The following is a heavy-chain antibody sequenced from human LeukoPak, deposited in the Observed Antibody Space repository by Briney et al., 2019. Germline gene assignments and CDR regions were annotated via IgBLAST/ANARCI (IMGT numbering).Heavy chain of an antibody. CDR3: ARDYWNFTTVNWFDP. J-gene: IGHJ5*02. D-gene: IGHD1-7*01. Sequence: GGSLRLSCAASGFTFSSYSMNWVRQAPGKGLDGVSSISSSSSYIYYADSVKGRFTISRDNAKNSLYLQMNSLRAEDTAVYYRARDYWNFTTVNWFDPWGQGTLVTVSS. CDR2: ISSSSSYI. V-gene: IGHV3-21*01. CDR1: GFTFSSYS.